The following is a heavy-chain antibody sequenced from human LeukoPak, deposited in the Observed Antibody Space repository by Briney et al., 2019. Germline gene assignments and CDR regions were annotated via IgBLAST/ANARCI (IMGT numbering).Heavy chain of an antibody. V-gene: IGHV3-23*01. D-gene: IGHD1-26*01. CDR1: GFTLSSYG. CDR2: FSASGST. J-gene: IGHJ4*02. CDR3: AKDLGRYRNNYFDY. Sequence: PGGSLRLSCTASGFTLSSYGMSWVRQAPGKGLEWVSAFSASGSTHYADSVKGRFTISRDDSKNTLYLQMNSLRAEDTAVYYCAKDLGRYRNNYFDYWGQGTLVTVSS.